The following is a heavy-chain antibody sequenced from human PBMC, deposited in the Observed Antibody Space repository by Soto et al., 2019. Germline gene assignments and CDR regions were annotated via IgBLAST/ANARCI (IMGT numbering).Heavy chain of an antibody. J-gene: IGHJ4*02. Sequence: EVQLLESGGGLVQPGGSLRLSCAASGFTFSSYAMSWVRQAPGKGLEWVSAISGSGGSTYYADSVKGRFTISRDNSKNTLYLQMNSLRAEDTAVYYCARVIANYYDSSGPLDYWGQGTLVTVSS. D-gene: IGHD3-22*01. V-gene: IGHV3-23*01. CDR3: ARVIANYYDSSGPLDY. CDR1: GFTFSSYA. CDR2: ISGSGGST.